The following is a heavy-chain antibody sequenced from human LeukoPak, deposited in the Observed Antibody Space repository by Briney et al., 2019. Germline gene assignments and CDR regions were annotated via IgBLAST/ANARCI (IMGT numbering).Heavy chain of an antibody. Sequence: GGSLRLSCAASGFTFRRNGMHWVRQAPGKGLEWVSAISGSGGSTYYADSVKGRFTISRDNSKNTLYLQMNSLRAEDTAVYYCAKVPTTYYYDKRAVYFDYWGQGTLVTVSS. CDR3: AKVPTTYYYDKRAVYFDY. V-gene: IGHV3-23*01. CDR2: ISGSGGST. CDR1: GFTFRRNG. D-gene: IGHD3-22*01. J-gene: IGHJ4*02.